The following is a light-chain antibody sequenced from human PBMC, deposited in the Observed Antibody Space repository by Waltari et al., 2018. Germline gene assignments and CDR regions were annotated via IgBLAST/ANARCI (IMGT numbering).Light chain of an antibody. J-gene: IGLJ2*01. CDR1: NIGSKN. CDR3: QVWDSSSDHPL. CDR2: YDS. Sequence: SYDVTQPRSVSVSPGQTARITCGGDNIGSKNVHWYQQKPAQAPVLVIYYDSDRPSGIPERCSGSNSGNTATLTISGVEAGDEADYYCQVWDSSSDHPLFGGGTRLTVL. V-gene: IGLV3-21*01.